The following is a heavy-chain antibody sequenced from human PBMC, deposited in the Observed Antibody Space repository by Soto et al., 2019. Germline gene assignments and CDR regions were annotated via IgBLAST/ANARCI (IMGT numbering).Heavy chain of an antibody. CDR2: IYDSGST. D-gene: IGHD7-27*01. CDR1: GGSISSVYYY. J-gene: IGHJ4*02. V-gene: IGHV4-30-4*01. CDR3: ARGPAGDNVDY. Sequence: QVQLQESGPGLVEPSQTLSLTCTVSGGSISSVYYYWSWIRQPPGKGLEWMGHIYDSGSTYSNPSVESRASISVDTPKNQFSLKLTSVTDADTAVYYCARGPAGDNVDYWGQGTLVTVSS.